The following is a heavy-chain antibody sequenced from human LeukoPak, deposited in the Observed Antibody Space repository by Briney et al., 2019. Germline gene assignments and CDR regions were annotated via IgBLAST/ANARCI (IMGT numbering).Heavy chain of an antibody. CDR1: GYTFTNYD. J-gene: IGHJ4*02. Sequence: ASVKVSCKASGYTFTNYDIKWVRQATGQGLEWMGWMNPNSGNTGYAPKFQGRVTMTMNTSMSTAYMELSSLRSDDTAVYYCAREMAAAGNPLNYWGQGTLVTVSS. CDR2: MNPNSGNT. D-gene: IGHD6-13*01. CDR3: AREMAAAGNPLNY. V-gene: IGHV1-8*01.